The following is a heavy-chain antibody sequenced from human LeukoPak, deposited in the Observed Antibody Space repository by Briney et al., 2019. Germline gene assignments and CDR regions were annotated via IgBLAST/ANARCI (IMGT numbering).Heavy chain of an antibody. V-gene: IGHV3-33*06. CDR1: GFTFSSYG. CDR3: AKTAVAGKDGGRRNYFDY. CDR2: IWYDGSNK. Sequence: GGSLRLSCAASGFTFSSYGMHWVRQAPGKGLEWVAVIWYDGSNKYYADSVKGRFTISRDNSKNTLYLQMNRLRAEDTAVYYCAKTAVAGKDGGRRNYFDYWGQGTLVTVSS. J-gene: IGHJ4*02. D-gene: IGHD6-19*01.